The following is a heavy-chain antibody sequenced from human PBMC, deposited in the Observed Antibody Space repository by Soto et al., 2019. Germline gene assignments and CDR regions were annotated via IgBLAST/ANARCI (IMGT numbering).Heavy chain of an antibody. CDR3: AREYSSGWFDY. V-gene: IGHV3-30-3*01. D-gene: IGHD6-19*01. Sequence: GGSLRLSCAASGFSFSNSARQWVRQAPGKGLEWVAGISFDGNNKYYADSVKGRFTISRDNSKNTLYLQMNSLRAEDTAVYYCAREYSSGWFDYWGQGTLVTVS. CDR1: GFSFSNSA. CDR2: ISFDGNNK. J-gene: IGHJ4*02.